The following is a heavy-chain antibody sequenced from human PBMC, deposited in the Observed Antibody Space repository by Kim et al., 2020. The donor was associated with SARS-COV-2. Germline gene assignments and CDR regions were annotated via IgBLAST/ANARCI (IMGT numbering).Heavy chain of an antibody. Sequence: ASVKVSCKASGYTFTSYAMHWVRQAPGQRLEWMGWINAGNGNTKYSQKFQGRVTITRDTSASTAYMELSSLRSEDTAVYYCARDHVWGSSRRLGWFDPWGQGTLVTVSS. D-gene: IGHD3-16*01. CDR1: GYTFTSYA. CDR3: ARDHVWGSSRRLGWFDP. CDR2: INAGNGNT. J-gene: IGHJ5*02. V-gene: IGHV1-3*01.